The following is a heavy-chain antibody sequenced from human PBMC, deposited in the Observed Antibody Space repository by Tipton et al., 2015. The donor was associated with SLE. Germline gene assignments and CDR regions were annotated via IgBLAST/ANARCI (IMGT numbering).Heavy chain of an antibody. Sequence: LRLSCSVSGDSITTTDYYWGWLRQPPGKGLEWIGNIHKSGSTNYNTSLRRRVTILIDTSKNQFSLELRSLTAADAAIYYCVRDTGVDIDYWGQGTLVTVSS. CDR3: VRDTGVDIDY. CDR1: GDSITTTDYY. D-gene: IGHD7-27*01. V-gene: IGHV4-61*08. J-gene: IGHJ4*02. CDR2: IHKSGST.